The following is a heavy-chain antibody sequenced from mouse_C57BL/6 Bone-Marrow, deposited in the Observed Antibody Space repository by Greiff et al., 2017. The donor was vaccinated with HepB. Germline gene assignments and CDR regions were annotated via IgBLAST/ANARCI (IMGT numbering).Heavy chain of an antibody. Sequence: VMLVESGPGLVQPSQSLSITCTVSGFSLTSYGVHWVRQSPGKGLEWLGVIWSGGSTDYNAAFISRLSISKDNSKSQVFFKMNSLQADDTAIYYCARTIVKRNYYAMDYWGQGTSVTVSS. J-gene: IGHJ4*01. V-gene: IGHV2-2*01. CDR2: IWSGGST. D-gene: IGHD2-12*01. CDR3: ARTIVKRNYYAMDY. CDR1: GFSLTSYG.